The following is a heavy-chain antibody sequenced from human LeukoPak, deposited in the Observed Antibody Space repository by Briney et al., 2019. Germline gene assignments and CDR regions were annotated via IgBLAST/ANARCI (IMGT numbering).Heavy chain of an antibody. CDR3: AREGTDYHAFDY. CDR2: ISGSGGST. J-gene: IGHJ4*02. CDR1: GFTFSSYA. Sequence: PGGSLRLSCAASGFTFSSYAISWVRQAPGKGLEWVSAISGSGGSTYYADSVKGRFTISRDNSKNTLYLQMNSLRAEDTAVYYCAREGTDYHAFDYWGQGALVTVSS. V-gene: IGHV3-23*01. D-gene: IGHD4-11*01.